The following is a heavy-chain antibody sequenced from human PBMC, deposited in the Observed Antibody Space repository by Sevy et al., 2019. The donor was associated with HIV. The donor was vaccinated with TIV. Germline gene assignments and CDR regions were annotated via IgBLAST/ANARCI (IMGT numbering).Heavy chain of an antibody. CDR2: IYTSGST. J-gene: IGHJ4*02. CDR1: GGSISSGSYY. CDR3: ARSSHCSGGSCYSTYYFDY. D-gene: IGHD2-15*01. Sequence: SETLSLTCTVSGGSISSGSYYWSWIRQPAGKGLEWIGRIYTSGSTNYNPSLKSRVTISVDTSKNQFSLKLSSVTAADTAVHYCARSSHCSGGSCYSTYYFDYWGQGTLVTVSS. V-gene: IGHV4-61*02.